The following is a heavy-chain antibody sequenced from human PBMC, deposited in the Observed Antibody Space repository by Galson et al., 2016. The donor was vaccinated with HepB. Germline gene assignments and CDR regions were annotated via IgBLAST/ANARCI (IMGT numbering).Heavy chain of an antibody. CDR3: ARGGPGSTRGPFDY. CDR1: GFTFSSYW. CDR2: ISVDGSSR. J-gene: IGHJ4*02. V-gene: IGHV3-74*01. D-gene: IGHD1-7*01. Sequence: SLRLSCAASGFTFSSYWMHWVRQAPGKGLVWVSRISVDGSSRSYADSVKGRFTISRDNAKNTLYLQMNGLRAEDTAVYYCARGGPGSTRGPFDYWGREPWSPSPQ.